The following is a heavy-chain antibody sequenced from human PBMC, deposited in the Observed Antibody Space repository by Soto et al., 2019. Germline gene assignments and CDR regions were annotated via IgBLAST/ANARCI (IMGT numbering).Heavy chain of an antibody. V-gene: IGHV4-30-2*01. Sequence: QLQLPESGSGLVKPSQTLSLTCAVSCDSISSGGYSWNWIRQPPGKGLEWIGYIYHSGGTDYNPSLKSRVTITVDSSNNQFSLKLSSVTAADTAVYYCARDSRSGYYLDYWGQGTLVTVSS. D-gene: IGHD3-22*01. CDR3: ARDSRSGYYLDY. J-gene: IGHJ4*02. CDR2: IYHSGGT. CDR1: CDSISSGGYS.